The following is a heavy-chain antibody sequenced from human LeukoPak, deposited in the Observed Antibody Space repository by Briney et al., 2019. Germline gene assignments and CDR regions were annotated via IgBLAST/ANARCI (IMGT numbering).Heavy chain of an antibody. J-gene: IGHJ4*02. CDR3: ARGQRWLQFSFDY. Sequence: PGGSLRPSCAASGFALSTYAMSWVRQAPGKGLEWVSAISGGGGSTFYADSVKGRFTISRDNAKNSLYLQMNSLRAEDTAVYYCARGQRWLQFSFDYWGQGTLVTVSS. CDR1: GFALSTYA. D-gene: IGHD5-24*01. V-gene: IGHV3-23*01. CDR2: ISGGGGST.